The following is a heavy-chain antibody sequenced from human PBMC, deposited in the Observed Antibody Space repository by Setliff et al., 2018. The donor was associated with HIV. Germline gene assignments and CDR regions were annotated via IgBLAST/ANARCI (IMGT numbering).Heavy chain of an antibody. CDR3: ATLDPSGGNFLAY. D-gene: IGHD2-21*02. CDR2: IYYSGST. V-gene: IGHV4-39*01. Sequence: SETLSLTCTVSGGSIKSSSDYWGWIRQPPGKGLEWIGTIYYSGSTYYNPSLKSRVTISVDTSKMQFSLRLTSVTAADTAVYYCATLDPSGGNFLAYWGQGTLVTVSS. CDR1: GGSIKSSSDY. J-gene: IGHJ4*02.